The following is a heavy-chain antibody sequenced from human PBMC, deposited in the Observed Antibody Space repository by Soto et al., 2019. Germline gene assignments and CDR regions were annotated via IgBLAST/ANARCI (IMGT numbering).Heavy chain of an antibody. J-gene: IGHJ4*02. CDR1: GFTFRSYW. CDR3: ARGGLEPFDY. CDR2: INDYGGRI. Sequence: GGYLRLSCAAFGFTFRSYWMHLVLQVPLEGLVWDARINDYGGRINYAGSVKGRVTISRDEDKRELDLQMNSLRAEDTDAYPKARGGLEPFDYRGQGALVPVSS. V-gene: IGHV3-74*01.